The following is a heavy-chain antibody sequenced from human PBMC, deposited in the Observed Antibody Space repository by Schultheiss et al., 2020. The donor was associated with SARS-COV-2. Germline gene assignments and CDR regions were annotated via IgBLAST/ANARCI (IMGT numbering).Heavy chain of an antibody. J-gene: IGHJ5*02. D-gene: IGHD2-2*01. CDR3: ARDSVPAAGPREEINWFDP. Sequence: GGSLRLSCAASGFTLKNYGMSWVRQAPGKGLEWVSYISSSSSTIYYADSVKGRFTISRDNAKNSLYLQMNSLRAEDTAVYYCARDSVPAAGPREEINWFDPWGQGTLVTVSS. CDR1: GFTLKNYG. CDR2: ISSSSSTI. V-gene: IGHV3-48*04.